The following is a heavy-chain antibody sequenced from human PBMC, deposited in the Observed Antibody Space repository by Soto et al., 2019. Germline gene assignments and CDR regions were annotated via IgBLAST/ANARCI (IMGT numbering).Heavy chain of an antibody. J-gene: IGHJ5*02. V-gene: IGHV3-23*01. CDR3: AKSAMVRGGGWFDP. Sequence: EVQLLESGGGLVQPGGSLRLSCAASGLTFSSYAMSWVRQAPGKGLEWVSDISGSGGITYYADSVKGRFTISRDNSKNTLYLQMNSLRAEDTAVYYCAKSAMVRGGGWFDPWGQGTLVTVSS. D-gene: IGHD3-10*01. CDR1: GLTFSSYA. CDR2: ISGSGGIT.